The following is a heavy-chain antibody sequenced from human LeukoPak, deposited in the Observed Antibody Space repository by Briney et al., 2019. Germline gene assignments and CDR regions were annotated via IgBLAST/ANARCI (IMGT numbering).Heavy chain of an antibody. V-gene: IGHV4-34*01. CDR1: GGSFSGYY. CDR2: INHSGST. J-gene: IGHJ5*02. CDR3: ARADDGYSFPFDP. Sequence: SETLSLTCAVYGGSFSGYYWSWIRQPPGKGLEWIGEINHSGSTNYNPSLKSRVTISVDTSKNQFSLKLSSVTAADTAVYYCARADDGYSFPFDPWGQGTLVTVSS. D-gene: IGHD5-18*01.